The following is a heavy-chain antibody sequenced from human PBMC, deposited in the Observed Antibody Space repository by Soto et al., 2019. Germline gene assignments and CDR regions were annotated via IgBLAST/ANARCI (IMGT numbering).Heavy chain of an antibody. V-gene: IGHV3-23*01. CDR1: GLTFRTYG. Sequence: EVQLLKSGGGLVQPGGSLRLSCAASGLTFRTYGMAWVRQAPGKGLEWVSAISADGGTTSYADSVRGRFTISRDISKNTLYLQMNSLRAEDTAVYYCAKLEVRFGNAMDVWGQGTTVTVSS. CDR3: AKLEVRFGNAMDV. CDR2: ISADGGTT. D-gene: IGHD3-22*01. J-gene: IGHJ6*02.